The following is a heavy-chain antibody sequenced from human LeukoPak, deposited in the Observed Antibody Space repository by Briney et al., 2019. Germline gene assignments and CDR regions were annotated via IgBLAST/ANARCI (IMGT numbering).Heavy chain of an antibody. D-gene: IGHD3-10*01. J-gene: IGHJ4*02. Sequence: ASVKVSCKASGYTFTGYYMHWARQAPGQGLEWMGWINPNSGGTNYAQKFQGWVTMTRDTSISTAYMELCRLRFDDTAVYYCARDGYYGSGSYDHWGQGTLVTVSS. V-gene: IGHV1-2*04. CDR3: ARDGYYGSGSYDH. CDR2: INPNSGGT. CDR1: GYTFTGYY.